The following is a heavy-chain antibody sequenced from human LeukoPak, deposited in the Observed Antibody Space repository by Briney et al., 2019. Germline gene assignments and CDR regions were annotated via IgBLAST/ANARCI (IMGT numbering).Heavy chain of an antibody. D-gene: IGHD3-10*01. Sequence: GGSLRLSCAASGFTFSSYAMSWVRQAPGKGLEWVSAISGSGGSTYYADSVKGRFTISRDNSKNTLYLQINSLRAEDTAVYYCAKGFYYGSGSYQFDYWGQGTLVTVSS. V-gene: IGHV3-23*01. J-gene: IGHJ4*02. CDR2: ISGSGGST. CDR3: AKGFYYGSGSYQFDY. CDR1: GFTFSSYA.